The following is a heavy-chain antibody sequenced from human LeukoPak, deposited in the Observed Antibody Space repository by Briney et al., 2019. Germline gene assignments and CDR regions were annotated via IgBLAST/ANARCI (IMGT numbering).Heavy chain of an antibody. D-gene: IGHD3-10*01. CDR2: INHSGST. CDR3: VGYYGSGSSLDY. V-gene: IGHV4-34*01. J-gene: IGHJ4*02. CDR1: GGSFSGYY. Sequence: KASETLSLTCAVYGGSFSGYYWSWIRQPPGKGLEWIREINHSGSTNYNPSLKSRVTISVDTSKNQFSLKLSSVTAADTAVYYGVGYYGSGSSLDYWGQGTLATVSS.